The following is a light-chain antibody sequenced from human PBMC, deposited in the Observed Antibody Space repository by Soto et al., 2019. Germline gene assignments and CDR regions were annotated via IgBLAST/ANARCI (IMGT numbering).Light chain of an antibody. CDR2: GAS. J-gene: IGKJ5*01. Sequence: IVLTHSASTLSVSPGERATLSVRAIQSVSSNLAWHQQRPGQSPRLLIYGASTRATGVQARFSGGGSGTEFTLTITRLQSEDFAVYWCQQYNNWPLTFGPGTRLEIK. CDR1: QSVSSN. CDR3: QQYNNWPLT. V-gene: IGKV3D-15*01.